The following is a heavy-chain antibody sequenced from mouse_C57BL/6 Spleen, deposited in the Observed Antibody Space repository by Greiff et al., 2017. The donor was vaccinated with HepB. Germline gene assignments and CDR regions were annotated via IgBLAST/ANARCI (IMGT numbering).Heavy chain of an antibody. CDR2: TFYSGIT. Sequence: EVQLVESGPSLVRPSQTLSLTCTVTGFSINSDCYWIWIRQFPGNKLEYIGYTFYSGITYYNPSLESRTYITRDTSKNQFSLKLSSVTTEDTATYYCAREDGSGGYFDVWGTGTTVTVSS. CDR1: GFSINSDCY. CDR3: AREDGSGGYFDV. J-gene: IGHJ1*03. D-gene: IGHD1-1*01. V-gene: IGHV3-3*01.